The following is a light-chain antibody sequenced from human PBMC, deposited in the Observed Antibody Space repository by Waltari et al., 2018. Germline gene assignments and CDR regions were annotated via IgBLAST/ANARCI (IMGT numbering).Light chain of an antibody. CDR2: GAY. Sequence: EIALTQSPCTLSLSSGERATLSCSASQSVPSSYLAWYQQTPGQAPRLLIYGAYTGAAVIPDRFSGSGSGTDFTLSINRLGPEDFALYYCQQYGSFYTFGQGTKLEIK. CDR1: QSVPSSY. CDR3: QQYGSFYT. J-gene: IGKJ2*01. V-gene: IGKV3-20*01.